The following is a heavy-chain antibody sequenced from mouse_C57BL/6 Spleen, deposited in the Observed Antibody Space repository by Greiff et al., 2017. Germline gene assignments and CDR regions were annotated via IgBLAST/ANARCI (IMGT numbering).Heavy chain of an antibody. CDR2: FHPNNDDT. Sequence: VQLQQSGAELVKPGASVKMSCKASGYTFTTYPIEWMKQNHGKSLEWIGNFHPNNDDTKYNEKVKGKATLTVEKSSSTAYLELSRLTSDDSAVYYCARGKGCDCDLYYFDYWGQGTTLTVSS. J-gene: IGHJ2*01. CDR3: ARGKGCDCDLYYFDY. V-gene: IGHV1-47*01. CDR1: GYTFTTYP.